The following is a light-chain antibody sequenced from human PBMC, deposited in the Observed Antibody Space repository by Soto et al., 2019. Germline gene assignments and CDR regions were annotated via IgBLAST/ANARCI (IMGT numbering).Light chain of an antibody. CDR2: DVS. J-gene: IGLJ1*01. Sequence: QSVLTQPASVSGSPGQSITISCTGTSSDVGGYNFVSWYQQHPGKAPKLMIYDVSIRPSGVSNRFSGSKSGTTASLTISGLQAEDEADYYCCSYTSSTSYVFGTGTKVPS. V-gene: IGLV2-14*01. CDR3: CSYTSSTSYV. CDR1: SSDVGGYNF.